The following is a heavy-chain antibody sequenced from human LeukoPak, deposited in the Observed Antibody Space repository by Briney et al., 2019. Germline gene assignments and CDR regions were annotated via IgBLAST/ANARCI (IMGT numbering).Heavy chain of an antibody. J-gene: IGHJ4*02. V-gene: IGHV3-30*18. Sequence: GGSLRLSCAASGFTFSTYGMHWVRQAPGKGLEWVAVISNDGDTKYYADSVKGRFTISRDNSKNTLFLQMNSLRTEDTAVYYCAKGPGYFDYWGQGTLVTVSS. D-gene: IGHD1-1*01. CDR1: GFTFSTYG. CDR2: ISNDGDTK. CDR3: AKGPGYFDY.